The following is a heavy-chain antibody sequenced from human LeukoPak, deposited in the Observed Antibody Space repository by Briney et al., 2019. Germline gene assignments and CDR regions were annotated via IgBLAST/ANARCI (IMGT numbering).Heavy chain of an antibody. J-gene: IGHJ4*02. CDR3: ARGYGDILTGTLREIDY. CDR2: IIPIFGTA. V-gene: IGHV1-69*13. CDR1: GGTFSSYA. Sequence: SVKVSCTASGGTFSSYAISWVRQAPGQGLEWMGGIIPIFGTANYAQKFQGRVTITADESTSTAYMELSSLRSEDTAVYYCARGYGDILTGTLREIDYWGQGTLVTVSS. D-gene: IGHD3-9*01.